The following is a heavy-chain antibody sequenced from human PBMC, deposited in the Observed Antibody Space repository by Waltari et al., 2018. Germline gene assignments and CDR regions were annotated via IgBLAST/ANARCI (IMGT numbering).Heavy chain of an antibody. CDR3: ARLPISLGVGSVFDI. V-gene: IGHV4-39*01. CDR1: GGSISSSTYY. J-gene: IGHJ3*02. CDR2: LYYSGST. D-gene: IGHD2-15*01. Sequence: QMQLQESGPGLVKPSEPLSLTCTVSGGSISSSTYYWGWIRQPPGKGLAWIGNLYYSGSTYYKPSLKSRLTISVDTSKNQFSLNLRSVTAADTAVYYCARLPISLGVGSVFDIWGQGTMVTVSS.